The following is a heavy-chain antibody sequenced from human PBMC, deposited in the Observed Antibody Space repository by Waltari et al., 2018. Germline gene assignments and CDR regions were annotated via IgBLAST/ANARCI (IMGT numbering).Heavy chain of an antibody. CDR3: ARDLYLIEYSSSNDAFDI. V-gene: IGHV1-2*06. CDR2: INPNSGGT. CDR1: GYTFTGYY. J-gene: IGHJ3*02. Sequence: QVQLVQSGAEVKKPGASVKVSCKASGYTFTGYYMHWVRQAPGQGLEWMGRINPNSGGTNYAQKFQGRVTMTRDTSISTAYMELSRLRSDDTAVYYCARDLYLIEYSSSNDAFDIWGQGTMVTVSS. D-gene: IGHD6-6*01.